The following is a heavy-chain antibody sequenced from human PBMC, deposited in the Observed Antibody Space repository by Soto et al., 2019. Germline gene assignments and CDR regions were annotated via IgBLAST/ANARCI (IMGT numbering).Heavy chain of an antibody. Sequence: GGSLRLSCAASGFTFSTYWMSWVRHAPGKGLEWVANIKQDGSEKYYVDSVKGRFTVSRDNAKNSLYLQMNSLRAEDTAVYYCAREGHDYGSGYNYWGQGTLVTVSS. V-gene: IGHV3-7*01. J-gene: IGHJ4*02. CDR3: AREGHDYGSGYNY. CDR1: GFTFSTYW. CDR2: IKQDGSEK. D-gene: IGHD4-17*01.